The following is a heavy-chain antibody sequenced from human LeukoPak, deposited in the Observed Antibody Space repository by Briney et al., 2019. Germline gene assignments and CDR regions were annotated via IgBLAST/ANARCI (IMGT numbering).Heavy chain of an antibody. CDR3: AREGSSRWHGFDP. Sequence: SETLSLTCTVSGGSISSYFWSWLRHPPGKGLEWFGYIYDSGSTNYNPSLKSRVNISVDTPKTPFSLKLSSVTAADTAVYYCAREGSSRWHGFDPWGQGTLVTVSS. CDR2: IYDSGST. CDR1: GGSISSYF. D-gene: IGHD6-13*01. V-gene: IGHV4-59*01. J-gene: IGHJ5*02.